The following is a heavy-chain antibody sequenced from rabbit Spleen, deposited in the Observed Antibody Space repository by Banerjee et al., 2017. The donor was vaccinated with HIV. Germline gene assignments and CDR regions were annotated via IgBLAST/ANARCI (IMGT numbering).Heavy chain of an antibody. CDR3: ARETSGGWGVVLYYFNL. Sequence: QEQLVESGGGLVQPEGSLTLTCKASGFSFSSRYYMCWGRQAPGKGLEWIACIYSGSSGDTYYASWAKGRFTISKTSSTTVTLQMTSLTAADTATYFCARETSGGWGVVLYYFNLWGQGTLVTVS. J-gene: IGHJ4*01. D-gene: IGHD4-1*01. V-gene: IGHV1S45*01. CDR1: GFSFSSRYY. CDR2: IYSGSSGDT.